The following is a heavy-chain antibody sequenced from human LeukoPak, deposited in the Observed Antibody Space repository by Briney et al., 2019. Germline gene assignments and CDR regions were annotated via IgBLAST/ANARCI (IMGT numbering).Heavy chain of an antibody. V-gene: IGHV3-23*01. CDR3: AKKKWDVVVVAAFDY. Sequence: GGSLRLSCAASGFTFSSYAMSWVRQAPGKGLEWVSSISGSGGSTYYADSVKGRFTITRDNSKNTLYLQMNSLRAEDTAVYYCAKKKWDVVVVAAFDYWGQGTLVTVSS. D-gene: IGHD2-15*01. J-gene: IGHJ4*02. CDR2: ISGSGGST. CDR1: GFTFSSYA.